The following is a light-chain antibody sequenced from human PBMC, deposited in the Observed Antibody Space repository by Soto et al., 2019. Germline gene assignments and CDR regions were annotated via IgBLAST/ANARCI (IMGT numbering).Light chain of an antibody. CDR1: KSVSSK. Sequence: ELVMTQSPATLSVSPGEGATLSCMASKSVSSKLAWFQQKPGQAPRLLIYGAFTSATGIPASFSGSGSGIEFTLTVSGLQSEDFAVYYCQEYNNWPSFTFGQGTKVEIK. CDR3: QEYNNWPSFT. J-gene: IGKJ2*01. CDR2: GAF. V-gene: IGKV3-15*01.